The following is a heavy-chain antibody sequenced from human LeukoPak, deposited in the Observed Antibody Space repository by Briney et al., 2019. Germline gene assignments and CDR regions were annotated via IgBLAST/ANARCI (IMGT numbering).Heavy chain of an antibody. J-gene: IGHJ6*03. CDR3: ARHNGDYYYYYMDV. D-gene: IGHD4-17*01. CDR2: MNPNSGNT. V-gene: IGHV1-8*03. CDR1: GYTFTSYD. Sequence: EASVKVSCKASGYTFTSYDINWVRQATGQGLEWMGWMNPNSGNTGYAQKFQGRVTITRNTSISTAYMELSSLRSEDTAVYYCARHNGDYYYYYMDVWGKGTTVTVSS.